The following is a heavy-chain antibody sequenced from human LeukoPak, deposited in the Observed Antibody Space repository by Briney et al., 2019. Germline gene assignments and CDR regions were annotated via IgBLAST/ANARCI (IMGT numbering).Heavy chain of an antibody. Sequence: GGSLRLSCAASGFTFSNAWMSWVRQATGKGLEWVGRIKSKTDGGTTDYAAPVKGRFTISRDDSKNTLYLQMNSLKTEDTAVYYCTTTVWFGEYSPYWGQGTLVTVSS. J-gene: IGHJ4*02. V-gene: IGHV3-15*01. CDR1: GFTFSNAW. CDR2: IKSKTDGGTT. CDR3: TTTVWFGEYSPY. D-gene: IGHD3-10*01.